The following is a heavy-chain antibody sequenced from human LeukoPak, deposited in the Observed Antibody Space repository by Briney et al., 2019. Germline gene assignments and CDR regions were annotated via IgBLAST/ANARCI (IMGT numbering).Heavy chain of an antibody. J-gene: IGHJ3*01. D-gene: IGHD3-10*01. V-gene: IGHV3-30*18. CDR3: AKGLRGSATFYDVFDF. CDR1: GFTFSSYG. Sequence: PGGSLRLSCAASGFTFSSYGMHWVRQAPGKGLEWVALISYDGSNKYYGDSVKGRFTISRDNSKNTLSLQMNSLRAEDTAVYYCAKGLRGSATFYDVFDFWGQGTMVTVSS. CDR2: ISYDGSNK.